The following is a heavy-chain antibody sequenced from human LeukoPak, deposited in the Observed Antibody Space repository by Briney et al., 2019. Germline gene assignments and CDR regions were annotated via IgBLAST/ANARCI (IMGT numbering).Heavy chain of an antibody. J-gene: IGHJ6*02. Sequence: SETLSLTCAVYGGSFSGYYWSWIRQPPGKGLEWIGEINHSGSTNYNPSLKSRVTISVDTSKNQFSLKLSSVTAADTAVYYCARGKGGYYYYYGMDAWGQGTTVTVSS. CDR2: INHSGST. CDR3: ARGKGGYYYYYGMDA. CDR1: GGSFSGYY. V-gene: IGHV4-34*01.